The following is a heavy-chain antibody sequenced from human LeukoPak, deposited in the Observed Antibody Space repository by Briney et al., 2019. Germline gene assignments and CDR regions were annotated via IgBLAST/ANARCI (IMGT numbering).Heavy chain of an antibody. J-gene: IGHJ6*03. Sequence: SETLSLTCTVSGGSISSGSYYWNWIRRPAGKGLEWIGRIYTSGSTNYNPSLKSRVTISVDTSKNQFSLKLSSVTAADTAVYCCARAAAGTGGAYYYCYMDVWGKETTVTVSS. CDR1: GGSISSGSYY. D-gene: IGHD6-13*01. V-gene: IGHV4-61*02. CDR3: ARAAAGTGGAYYYCYMDV. CDR2: IYTSGST.